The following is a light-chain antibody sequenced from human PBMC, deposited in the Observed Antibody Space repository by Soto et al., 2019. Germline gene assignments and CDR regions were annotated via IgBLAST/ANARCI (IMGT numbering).Light chain of an antibody. CDR2: EVS. CDR1: SNDVGGYKY. CDR3: SSYTGSSTDV. J-gene: IGLJ1*01. V-gene: IGLV2-14*01. Sequence: QSALTQPASVSGSPGQSITISCTGTSNDVGGYKYVSWYQQHPGKAPKLMIYEVSNRPSGVSNRFSGSKSGNTASLTISGLQAEDEADYYCSSYTGSSTDVFGTGTKVTVL.